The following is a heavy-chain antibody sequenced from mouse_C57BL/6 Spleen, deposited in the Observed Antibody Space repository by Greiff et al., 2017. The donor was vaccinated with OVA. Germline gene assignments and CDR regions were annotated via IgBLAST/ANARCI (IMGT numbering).Heavy chain of an antibody. D-gene: IGHD3-2*02. Sequence: VQLQQPGAELVRPGSSVKLSCKASGYTFTSYWMHWVKQRPIQGLEWIGNIDPSDSETHYNQKFKDKATLTVDKSSSTAYMQLSSLTSEDSAVYYCARGLDSSGSAWFAYWGQGTLVTVSA. CDR2: IDPSDSET. J-gene: IGHJ3*01. CDR3: ARGLDSSGSAWFAY. CDR1: GYTFTSYW. V-gene: IGHV1-52*01.